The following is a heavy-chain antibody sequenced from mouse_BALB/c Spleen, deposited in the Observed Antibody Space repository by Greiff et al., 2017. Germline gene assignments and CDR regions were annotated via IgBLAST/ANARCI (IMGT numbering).Heavy chain of an antibody. CDR2: ISYSGST. CDR1: GYSITSDYA. CDR3: ARDRYGFDY. V-gene: IGHV3-2*02. J-gene: IGHJ2*01. Sequence: EVHLVESGPGLVKPSQSLSLTCTVTGYSITSDYAWNWIRQFPGNKLEWMGYISYSGSTSYNPSLKSRISITRDTSKNQFFLQLNSVTTEDTATYYCARDRYGFDYWGQGTTLTVSS. D-gene: IGHD2-14*01.